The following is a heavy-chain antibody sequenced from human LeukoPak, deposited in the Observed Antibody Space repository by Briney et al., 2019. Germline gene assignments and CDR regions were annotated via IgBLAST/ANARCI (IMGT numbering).Heavy chain of an antibody. CDR3: AGSGSYYVALNY. D-gene: IGHD1-26*01. CDR1: GYTFTGYY. V-gene: IGHV1-18*04. J-gene: IGHJ4*02. Sequence: ASVKVSCKASGYTFTGYYMHWVRQAPGQGLEWMGWISAYNGNTNYAQKLQGRVTMTTDTSTSTAYMELRSLRSDDTAVYYCAGSGSYYVALNYWGQGTLVTVSS. CDR2: ISAYNGNT.